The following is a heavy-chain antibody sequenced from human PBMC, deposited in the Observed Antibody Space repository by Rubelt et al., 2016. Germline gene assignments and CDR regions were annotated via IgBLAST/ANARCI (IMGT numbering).Heavy chain of an antibody. V-gene: IGHV3-74*01. Sequence: EVQLVESGGVSVRRGGSARLSCAASGFIFNKYWMHWVRQVPGEGLMWVSRINRDGSSIDYADSVKGRFPVSRDNAKNRVYLQMNSLRVDDTAVYDCARPTLMAYEWGQGTLVTVSS. D-gene: IGHD5-24*01. CDR2: INRDGSSI. CDR3: ARPTLMAYE. CDR1: GFIFNKYW. J-gene: IGHJ4*02.